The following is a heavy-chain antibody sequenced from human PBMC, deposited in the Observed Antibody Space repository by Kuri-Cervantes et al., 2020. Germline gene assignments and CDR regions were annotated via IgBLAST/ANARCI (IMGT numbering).Heavy chain of an antibody. J-gene: IGHJ5*02. V-gene: IGHV3-23*01. D-gene: IGHD3-22*01. CDR1: GFSFSNYA. Sequence: GESLKISCAASGFSFSNYAMSWVRQAPGKGLEWVPSISGSIGTTYYADSVKGRFTISRDNSKNTLYLQMNSLRAEDTAVYYCAKGESFTVVIPFDPWGQGTRVTVSS. CDR2: ISGSIGTT. CDR3: AKGESFTVVIPFDP.